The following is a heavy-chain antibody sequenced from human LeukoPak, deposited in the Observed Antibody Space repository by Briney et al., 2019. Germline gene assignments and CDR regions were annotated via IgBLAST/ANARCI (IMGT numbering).Heavy chain of an antibody. Sequence: SETLSLTCAVSGGSISSNNWWNWVRQPPGKGLEWIGEIYHSGSANYNPSLKSRVTISVDKSTNQLSLRLTSVTAPDTAVYYCARDVGARIEGYWGQGTLVTVSS. CDR1: GGSISSNNW. CDR3: ARDVGARIEGY. V-gene: IGHV4-4*02. J-gene: IGHJ4*02. CDR2: IYHSGSA. D-gene: IGHD1-26*01.